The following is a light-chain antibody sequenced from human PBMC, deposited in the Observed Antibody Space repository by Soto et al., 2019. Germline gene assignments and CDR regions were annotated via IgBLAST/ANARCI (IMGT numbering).Light chain of an antibody. CDR1: QSIRNY. CDR2: EAS. J-gene: IGKJ4*01. Sequence: DTQMTQSPSSLSASVGDTVTITCRATQSIRNYLNWYQQKPGKAPKLLIYEASSLQGGVPSRFSGSGSGTDFTLTISSLQPEDFATYYCQQSYITLPLTFGGGTKVDIK. CDR3: QQSYITLPLT. V-gene: IGKV1-39*01.